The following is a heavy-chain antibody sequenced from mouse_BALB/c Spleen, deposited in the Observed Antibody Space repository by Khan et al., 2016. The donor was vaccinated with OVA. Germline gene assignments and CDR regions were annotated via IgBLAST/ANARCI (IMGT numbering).Heavy chain of an antibody. CDR3: ASSRFYDRYSCFAY. CDR1: GYSISSDYA. V-gene: IGHV3-2*02. D-gene: IGHD2-14*01. J-gene: IGHJ2*01. Sequence: VQLKESGPGLVKPSQSLSLTCTVTGYSISSDYAWTWIRQFPGNKLEWMGYIDYSGTTSYNPSLKSRISITRDTSKNQFFLQLNSVTTEDTATFYCASSRFYDRYSCFAYWGQGATLTVSS. CDR2: IDYSGTT.